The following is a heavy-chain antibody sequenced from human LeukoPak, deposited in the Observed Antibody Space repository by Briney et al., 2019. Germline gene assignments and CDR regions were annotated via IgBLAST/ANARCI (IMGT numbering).Heavy chain of an antibody. D-gene: IGHD7-27*01. CDR1: GFRFEHYA. V-gene: IGHV3-9*03. J-gene: IGHJ4*02. Sequence: GGSLRLSCAASGFRFEHYAMHWVRHVPGKGLAWVAGISWTGRIIGYADSVKGRFIISRDNANTSLHLQMNSLRAEDMAFYFCVKDFGKTGDEDYFDGWGQGTLVTVSS. CDR2: ISWTGRII. CDR3: VKDFGKTGDEDYFDG.